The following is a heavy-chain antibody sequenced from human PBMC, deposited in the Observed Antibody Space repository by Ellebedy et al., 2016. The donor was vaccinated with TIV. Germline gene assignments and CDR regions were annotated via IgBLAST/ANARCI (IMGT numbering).Heavy chain of an antibody. CDR1: GGSFTGYY. CDR3: AEGRSGWYYFDY. V-gene: IGHV4-34*01. CDR2: INQSGSA. J-gene: IGHJ4*02. D-gene: IGHD6-19*01. Sequence: SQTLSLTCAVYGGSFTGYYYSWIRQPPGKGLEWIGEINQSGSATYNPSLKGRVTISVDTSKNQFSLRLSSVTAADTAMYYCAEGRSGWYYFDYWGQGILVTVSS.